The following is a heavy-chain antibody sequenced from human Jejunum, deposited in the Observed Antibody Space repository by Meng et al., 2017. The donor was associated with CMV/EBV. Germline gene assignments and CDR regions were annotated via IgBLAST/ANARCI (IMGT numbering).Heavy chain of an antibody. Sequence: VYVDSLSGYYWSWVRQPPGKGLEWIGEINHSGTTHYSPSLKSRVTLSVDTSKNQISLKMTSVTAADTAVYFCARGGSSSWSRWLDPWGQGSLVTVSS. CDR2: INHSGTT. D-gene: IGHD6-13*01. CDR1: VDSLSGYY. V-gene: IGHV4-34*01. J-gene: IGHJ5*02. CDR3: ARGGSSSWSRWLDP.